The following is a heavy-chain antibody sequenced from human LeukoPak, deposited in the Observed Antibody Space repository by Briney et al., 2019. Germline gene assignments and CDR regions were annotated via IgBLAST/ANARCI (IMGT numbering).Heavy chain of an antibody. Sequence: SETLPLTCTVSGGSVTYNYWSWIRQSAGKGLEWIGRIYSSGRMYSNPSLKSRVTMSVDTSKNQFSLKLSSVTAADTAVYYCARQLLLNWFDPWGQGTLVTVSS. D-gene: IGHD1-26*01. J-gene: IGHJ5*02. CDR3: ARQLLLNWFDP. V-gene: IGHV4-4*07. CDR2: IYSSGRM. CDR1: GGSVTYNY.